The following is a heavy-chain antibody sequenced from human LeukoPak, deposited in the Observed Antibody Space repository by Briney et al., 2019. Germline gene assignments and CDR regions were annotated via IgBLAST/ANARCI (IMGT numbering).Heavy chain of an antibody. V-gene: IGHV4-61*02. J-gene: IGHJ5*02. CDR3: AREVFCSGGSCYSSYWSDP. CDR1: GGSINSGSYY. CDR2: IYTTGST. Sequence: SQTLSLTCTVSGGSINSGSYYWSWIRQPAGKGLEWIGRIYTTGSTNYNPSLKSRVTISVDTSKNQFSLKLTSVTAADTAVYYCAREVFCSGGSCYSSYWSDPWGQGTLVTVSS. D-gene: IGHD2-15*01.